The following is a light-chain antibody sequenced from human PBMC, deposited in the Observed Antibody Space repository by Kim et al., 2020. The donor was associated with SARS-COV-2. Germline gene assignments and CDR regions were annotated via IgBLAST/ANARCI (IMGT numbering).Light chain of an antibody. V-gene: IGKV1-39*01. Sequence: DIQMTQSPSSLSASVGDRVTITCRASQSISSYLNWYQQKPGKAPKLLIFAASSLQSGVPSRFSGSYSGTDFTLTISSLQPEDFATYYCQQSYSTPLTFGGGTKVDIK. CDR2: AAS. CDR1: QSISSY. CDR3: QQSYSTPLT. J-gene: IGKJ4*01.